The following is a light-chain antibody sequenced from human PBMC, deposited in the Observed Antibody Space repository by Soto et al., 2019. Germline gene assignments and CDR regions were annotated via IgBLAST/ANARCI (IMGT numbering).Light chain of an antibody. CDR2: EGS. Sequence: QSALTQPASVSGSPGQSITISCTGISSDVGSYNLVSWYQQHPGEAPKVMIYEGSKRPSGVSNRFSGSKSGNTASLTISGLQAEGEADYYCCSYAGSSTYVFGTGTKVTVL. CDR3: CSYAGSSTYV. CDR1: SSDVGSYNL. J-gene: IGLJ1*01. V-gene: IGLV2-23*01.